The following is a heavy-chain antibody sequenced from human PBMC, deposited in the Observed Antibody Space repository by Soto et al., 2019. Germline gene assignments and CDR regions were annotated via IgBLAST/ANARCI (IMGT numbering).Heavy chain of an antibody. CDR2: IGTAGDT. J-gene: IGHJ6*02. D-gene: IGHD2-15*01. Sequence: GSLRLSCAASGFTFSSYDMHWVRQATGKGLEWVSAIGTAGDTYYPGSVKGRFTISRENAKNSLYLQMNSLRAGDTAVYYCARDKAAEGMDVWGQGTTVTVSS. CDR1: GFTFSSYD. V-gene: IGHV3-13*01. CDR3: ARDKAAEGMDV.